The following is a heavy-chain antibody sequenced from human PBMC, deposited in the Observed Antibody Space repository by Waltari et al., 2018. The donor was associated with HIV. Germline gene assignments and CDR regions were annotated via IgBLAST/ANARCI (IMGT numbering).Heavy chain of an antibody. CDR3: ARDNSGSNDY. CDR1: GGSISSYY. J-gene: IGHJ4*02. Sequence: QVQLQESGPGLVKPSETLSLTCTVSGGSISSYYWSWIRQPPGKGLEWIGYIHYSGSTKYNPSLKSRVTLSLDTSRNQFSLKLSSVTAADTAFYYCARDNSGSNDYWGQGTLVTVSS. D-gene: IGHD1-26*01. CDR2: IHYSGST. V-gene: IGHV4-59*01.